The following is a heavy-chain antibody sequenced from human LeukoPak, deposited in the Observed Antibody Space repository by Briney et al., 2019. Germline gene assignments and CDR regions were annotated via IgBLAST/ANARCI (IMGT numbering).Heavy chain of an antibody. CDR2: IKQDGSEK. Sequence: GGSLRLSCAASGFTFSSYWMSWVRRAPGKGLEWVANIKQDGSEKYYVDSVKGRFTISRDNAKNSLYLQMNSLRAEDTAVYYCARDPEGGWFDPWGQGTLVTVSS. J-gene: IGHJ5*02. CDR1: GFTFSSYW. D-gene: IGHD3-16*01. CDR3: ARDPEGGWFDP. V-gene: IGHV3-7*01.